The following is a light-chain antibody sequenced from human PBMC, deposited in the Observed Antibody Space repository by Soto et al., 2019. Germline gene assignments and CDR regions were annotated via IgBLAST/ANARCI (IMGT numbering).Light chain of an antibody. V-gene: IGLV2-14*01. CDR1: MRDVGAYNL. CDR3: QSYDPTLRTSL. Sequence: QSALTQPASVSGSAGQSITISCSGTMRDVGAYNLVSWYQQHPGTAPKLIIYEVRNRPSGISSRFSGSRSGNTASLAIAGLQADDEADYYCQSYDPTLRTSLFGGGTQLTVL. CDR2: EVR. J-gene: IGLJ2*01.